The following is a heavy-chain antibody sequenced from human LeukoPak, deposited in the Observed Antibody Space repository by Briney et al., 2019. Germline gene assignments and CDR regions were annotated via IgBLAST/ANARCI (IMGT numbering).Heavy chain of an antibody. J-gene: IGHJ4*02. V-gene: IGHV3-7*01. CDR2: VKEDGSEK. CDR3: ATGGALRGYWGH. Sequence: GGSLRLSCVVSGFTFSESTMTWVRQAPGKGLEWVAKVKEDGSEKYYVDSVRGRFTISRDNTRNSLYLQMNSLRADDTAMYYCATGGALRGYWGHWGRGTLVTVSS. CDR1: GFTFSEST. D-gene: IGHD7-27*01.